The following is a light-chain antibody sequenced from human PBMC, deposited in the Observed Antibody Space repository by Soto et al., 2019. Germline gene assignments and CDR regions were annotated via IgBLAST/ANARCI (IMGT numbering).Light chain of an antibody. CDR1: QTINNKY. CDR2: GVS. CDR3: QLYSGSPWT. Sequence: EIVLTQSPGTLSLSPGERATLSCRASQTINNKYLAWYQQQPGHAPRLLIHGVSIRATGIPDRFSGSGSGTDFTLTISRLEPEDFAVYYCQLYSGSPWTFGQGTKVEIK. V-gene: IGKV3-20*01. J-gene: IGKJ1*01.